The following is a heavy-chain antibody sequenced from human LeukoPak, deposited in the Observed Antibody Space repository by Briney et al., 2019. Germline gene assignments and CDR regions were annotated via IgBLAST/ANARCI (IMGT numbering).Heavy chain of an antibody. J-gene: IGHJ3*02. Sequence: GESLKISCKGSGYSFTSYWIGWVRQMPGKGLEWMGIIYPGDSDTRYSPSFQGQVTISADKSISTAYLQWSSLKASDTAMYYCARPGYALDIAMLYAEGAFDIWGQGTMVTVSS. CDR2: IYPGDSDT. CDR1: GYSFTSYW. CDR3: ARPGYALDIAMLYAEGAFDI. D-gene: IGHD5-18*01. V-gene: IGHV5-51*01.